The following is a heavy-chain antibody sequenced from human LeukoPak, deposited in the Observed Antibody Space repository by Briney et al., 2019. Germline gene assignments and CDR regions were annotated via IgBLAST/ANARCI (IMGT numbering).Heavy chain of an antibody. V-gene: IGHV3-23*01. CDR2: ISGSGGST. D-gene: IGHD3-10*01. J-gene: IGHJ3*02. CDR1: GFTFSTYA. Sequence: GGSLRLSCADSGFTFSTYAMSWVRHAPGKRLEWVSAISGSGGSTYYADSVKGRFTISRDNSKNTLYLQMNSLRAEDTAVYYCAKCVWFGELPHDAFDMWGQGTMVTVSS. CDR3: AKCVWFGELPHDAFDM.